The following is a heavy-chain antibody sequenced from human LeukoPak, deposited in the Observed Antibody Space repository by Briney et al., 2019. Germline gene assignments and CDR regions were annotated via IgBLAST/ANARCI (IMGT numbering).Heavy chain of an antibody. J-gene: IGHJ4*02. V-gene: IGHV3-74*03. CDR2: ITSDGSST. Sequence: SGGSLRLSCAASGFTFSSYWMHWVRQAPGKGLVWVSRITSDGSSTTYADSVKGRFTISRDNAKNTLYLQVNSLRAEDTAVYYCASPDYGSGSYYVHYWGQGTLVTVSS. CDR1: GFTFSSYW. CDR3: ASPDYGSGSYYVHY. D-gene: IGHD3-10*01.